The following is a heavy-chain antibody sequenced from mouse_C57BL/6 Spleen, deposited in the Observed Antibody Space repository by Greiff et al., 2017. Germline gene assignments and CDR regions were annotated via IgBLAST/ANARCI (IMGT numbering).Heavy chain of an antibody. V-gene: IGHV1-69*01. J-gene: IGHJ2*01. CDR3: ARGDSFDY. CDR1: GYTFTSYW. Sequence: QVQLQQPGAELVMPGASVKLSCKASGYTFTSYWMHWVKQRPGQGLEWIGEIDPSDSYTNYNQNFKGKSTLTVDKSASTAYMQLSSLTSEDSAVYYWARGDSFDYWGQGTTLTVAS. CDR2: IDPSDSYT. D-gene: IGHD2-12*01.